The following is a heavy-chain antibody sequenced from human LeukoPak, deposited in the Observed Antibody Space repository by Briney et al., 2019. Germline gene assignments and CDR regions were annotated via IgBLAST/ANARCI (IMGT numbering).Heavy chain of an antibody. CDR3: ARGAPFYARMSGGWFDP. D-gene: IGHD6-25*01. CDR2: INHSGST. V-gene: IGHV4-34*01. J-gene: IGHJ5*02. CDR1: GGSCSGYY. Sequence: PSETLSLTCAVYGGSCSGYYWSWIRQPPGKGLEWIGEINHSGSTNYNPSLKSRVTISVDTSKNQFSLKLSPVTAADTAVYYCARGAPFYARMSGGWFDPWGQGTLVTVSS.